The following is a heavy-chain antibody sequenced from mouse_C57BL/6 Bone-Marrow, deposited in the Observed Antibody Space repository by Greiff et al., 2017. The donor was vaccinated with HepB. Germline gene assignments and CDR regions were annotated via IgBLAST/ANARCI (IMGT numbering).Heavy chain of an antibody. CDR2: IDPENGDT. Sequence: VQLQQSGAELVRPGASVKLSCTASGFNIKDDYMHWVKQRPEQGLEWIGWIDPENGDTEYASKFQGKATITSDTSSNTAYLQLSSLTSEDTAVYFCTTLSMDYWGQGTSVTVSS. V-gene: IGHV14-4*01. CDR1: GFNIKDDY. J-gene: IGHJ4*01. CDR3: TTLSMDY.